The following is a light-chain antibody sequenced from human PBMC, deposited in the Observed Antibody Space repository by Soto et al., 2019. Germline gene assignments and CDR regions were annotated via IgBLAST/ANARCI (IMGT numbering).Light chain of an antibody. V-gene: IGKV3-15*01. J-gene: IGKJ1*01. CDR2: GAF. Sequence: EIVMTQSPVTLSVSPGERPTLSCRASQSVRSNLAWYQQKPGQAPSLLIYGAFTRETGIPARFSGTGSGTEFTLTISSLQSEDFALYYCQQYNDWTLTFGQGTKVDIK. CDR3: QQYNDWTLT. CDR1: QSVRSN.